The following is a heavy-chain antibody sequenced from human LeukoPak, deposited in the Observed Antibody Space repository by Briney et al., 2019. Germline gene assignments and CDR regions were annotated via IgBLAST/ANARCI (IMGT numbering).Heavy chain of an antibody. CDR2: ISSSSSTI. CDR1: GFTFSSYS. D-gene: IGHD6-6*01. V-gene: IGHV3-48*01. CDR3: GAARRGYYYYMDV. Sequence: GGSLRLSCAASGFTFSSYSMNWVRQAPGKGLEWVSYISSSSSTIYYADSVKGRFTISRDNAKNSLYLQMNSLRAEDTAVYYCGAARRGYYYYMDVWGKGTTVTVSS. J-gene: IGHJ6*03.